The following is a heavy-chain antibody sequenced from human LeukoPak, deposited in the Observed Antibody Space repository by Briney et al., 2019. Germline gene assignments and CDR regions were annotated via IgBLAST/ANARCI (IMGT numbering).Heavy chain of an antibody. Sequence: SVKLSCKASGGTFSSYAISWVRQAPGQGLEWMGRIIPILGIANYAQKYQGRVTITADKSTSTAYMELSSLRSEDTAVYYCARDPAIYDSSGYYSGDWGQGTLVTVSS. J-gene: IGHJ4*02. D-gene: IGHD3-22*01. CDR3: ARDPAIYDSSGYYSGD. CDR2: IIPILGIA. CDR1: GGTFSSYA. V-gene: IGHV1-69*04.